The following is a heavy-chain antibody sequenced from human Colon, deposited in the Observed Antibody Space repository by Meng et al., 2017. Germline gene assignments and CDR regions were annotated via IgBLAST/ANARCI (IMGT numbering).Heavy chain of an antibody. V-gene: IGHV3-7*01. Sequence: GGSLRLSCAASGFSFSTYWMSWVRQAPGKGREWVSSMNEGGSAKQNVDSVKGRFTISRDNASNLLYQQMNSLRTADTAVYYCVRQFTHGDYDDWFDTWGQGTLVTVSS. CDR2: MNEGGSAK. D-gene: IGHD4-17*01. CDR3: VRQFTHGDYDDWFDT. J-gene: IGHJ5*02. CDR1: GFSFSTYW.